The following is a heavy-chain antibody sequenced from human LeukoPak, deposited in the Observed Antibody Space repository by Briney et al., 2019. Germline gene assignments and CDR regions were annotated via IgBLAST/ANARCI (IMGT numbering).Heavy chain of an antibody. V-gene: IGHV1-8*01. CDR1: GYTFTSYD. Sequence: ASVKVSCKASGYTFTSYDINWVRQATGQELEWMGWMNPNSGNTGYAQKFRGRVTMTRNTSISTAYMELSSLRSEDTAVYYCARVQLGGDYALDYWGQGTLVTVSS. D-gene: IGHD4-17*01. CDR3: ARVQLGGDYALDY. CDR2: MNPNSGNT. J-gene: IGHJ4*02.